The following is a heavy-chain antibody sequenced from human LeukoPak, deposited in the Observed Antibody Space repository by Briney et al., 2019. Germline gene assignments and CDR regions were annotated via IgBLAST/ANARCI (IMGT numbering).Heavy chain of an antibody. D-gene: IGHD1-7*01. CDR1: GFTFSSYW. J-gene: IGHJ4*02. CDR2: INTDGSST. CDR3: ARAKYNWNYSVDY. V-gene: IGHV3-74*01. Sequence: GGSLRLSCAASGFTFSSYWMHWVRQAPGKGLVWVSRINTDGSSTSYADSVKGRFTISRDNAKNTLYLQMNSLRAEDTAVYYCARAKYNWNYSVDYWGQGTLVTVSS.